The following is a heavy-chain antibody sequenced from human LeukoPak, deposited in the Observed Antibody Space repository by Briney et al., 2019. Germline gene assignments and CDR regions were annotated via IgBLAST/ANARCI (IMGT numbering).Heavy chain of an antibody. J-gene: IGHJ6*03. V-gene: IGHV3-23*01. CDR2: ISGSGGST. Sequence: GGSLRLSCAASGFTFSSYAMSWVRHAPGKGLEWVSAISGSGGSTYYADSVKGRFTISRDNSKNTLYLQMNSLRAEDTAVYYCAKGVRFADYYYMDVWGKGTTVTVSS. CDR1: GFTFSSYA. D-gene: IGHD3-3*01. CDR3: AKGVRFADYYYMDV.